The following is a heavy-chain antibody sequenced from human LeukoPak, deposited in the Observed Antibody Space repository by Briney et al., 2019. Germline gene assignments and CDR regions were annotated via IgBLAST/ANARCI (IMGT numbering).Heavy chain of an antibody. CDR3: ARGGVVVTVFAFDI. CDR1: GGSFSGYY. D-gene: IGHD2-21*02. CDR2: INHSGST. V-gene: IGHV4-34*01. J-gene: IGHJ3*02. Sequence: TSETLSLTCAVYGGSFSGYYWSWIRQPPGKGLGWIGEINHSGSTNCNPSLKSRVTISVDTSKNQFSLKLSSVTAADTAVYYCARGGVVVTVFAFDIWGQGTMVTVSS.